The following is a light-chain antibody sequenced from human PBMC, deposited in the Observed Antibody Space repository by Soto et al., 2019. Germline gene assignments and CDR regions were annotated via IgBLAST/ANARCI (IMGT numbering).Light chain of an antibody. V-gene: IGKV1-17*01. Sequence: DIQLTQSPSSLSASVGDRVTITCRASQGIRNDLGWYQQKPGKAPKLLIYKVSTLQSGVPSRFSGSGSGADFTLTISSLQPDDFGTYYCQQYTTYYSFGQGTKVDIK. CDR2: KVS. CDR1: QGIRND. CDR3: QQYTTYYS. J-gene: IGKJ2*03.